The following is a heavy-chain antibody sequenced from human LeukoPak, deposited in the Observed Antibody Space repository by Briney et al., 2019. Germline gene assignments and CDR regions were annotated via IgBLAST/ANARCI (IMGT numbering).Heavy chain of an antibody. D-gene: IGHD3-9*01. CDR3: ARLRYFDRSFDY. CDR2: IYHSGST. J-gene: IGHJ4*02. CDR1: GGSISSYY. V-gene: IGHV4-59*12. Sequence: SETLSLTCTVSGGSISSYYWSWIRQPPGKGLEWIGYIYHSGSTYYNPSLKSRVTISVDRSKNQFSLKLSSVTAADTAVYYCARLRYFDRSFDYWGQGTLVTVSS.